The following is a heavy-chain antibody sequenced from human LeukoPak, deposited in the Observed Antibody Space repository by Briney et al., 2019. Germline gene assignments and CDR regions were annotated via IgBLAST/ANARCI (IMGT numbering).Heavy chain of an antibody. D-gene: IGHD3-10*01. CDR1: GGTFSIYA. CDR3: ARAPTMVVPYFDY. V-gene: IGHV1-69*13. J-gene: IGHJ4*02. Sequence: SVKVSCKASGGTFSIYAISWVRQAPGQGLEWMGGFIPIFGTANYAQKFQGRVTITADESTSTAYMELSSLRSEDTAVYYCARAPTMVVPYFDYWGQGTLVTVSS. CDR2: FIPIFGTA.